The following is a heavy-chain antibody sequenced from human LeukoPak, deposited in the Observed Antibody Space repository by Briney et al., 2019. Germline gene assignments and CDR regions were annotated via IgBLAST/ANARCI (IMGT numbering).Heavy chain of an antibody. J-gene: IGHJ4*02. Sequence: ASVKVSCKASGYTFTGYYMHWVRQAPGQGLEWMGWINPNSGGTNYAQKSQGRVTMTRDTSISTAYMELSRLRSDDTAVYYCARAGRGSYYEIDYWGQGTLVTVSS. CDR3: ARAGRGSYYEIDY. CDR1: GYTFTGYY. V-gene: IGHV1-2*02. D-gene: IGHD1-26*01. CDR2: INPNSGGT.